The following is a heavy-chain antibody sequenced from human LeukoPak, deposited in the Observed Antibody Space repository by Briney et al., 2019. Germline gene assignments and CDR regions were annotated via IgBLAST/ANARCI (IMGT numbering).Heavy chain of an antibody. CDR2: INHSGST. CDR3: ARGLNMVVAAAYWFDP. V-gene: IGHV4-34*01. J-gene: IGHJ5*02. D-gene: IGHD2-15*01. Sequence: SETLSLTCTVSGGSISSYYWSWIRQPPGKGGEGIGEINHSGSTNYNPSLKSRVTISVDTSKNQFSLKLSSVTAADTAVYYCARGLNMVVAAAYWFDPWGQGTLVTVSS. CDR1: GGSISSYY.